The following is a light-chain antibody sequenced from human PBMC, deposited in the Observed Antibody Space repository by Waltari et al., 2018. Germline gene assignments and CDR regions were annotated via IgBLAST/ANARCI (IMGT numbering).Light chain of an antibody. V-gene: IGKV1-33*01. CDR3: QQYDNLPLT. CDR1: QDINND. CDR2: DAS. Sequence: DIQMTQSPSSLSASVGDRVTITCQASQDINNDLNWDQQKTGKAPKLLNYDASNLATGVPSRFSGSGSGTDFTFTISSLQPEDIATYYCQQYDNLPLTFGGGTKVEIK. J-gene: IGKJ4*01.